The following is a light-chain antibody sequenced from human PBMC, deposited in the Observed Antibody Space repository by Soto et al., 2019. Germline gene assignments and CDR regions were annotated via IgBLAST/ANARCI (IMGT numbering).Light chain of an antibody. CDR1: SGSVSSSNY. Sequence: QTVVTQEPSFTVSPGGTVPLTCGLKSGSVSSSNYASWYQQTPGQPPRTVIYSTKIRSSGVSDRFSGSILANNAALTIKGAQAEDECDYYCVLSLGSGISVFGGGTKVTVL. CDR2: STK. J-gene: IGLJ3*02. CDR3: VLSLGSGISV. V-gene: IGLV8-61*01.